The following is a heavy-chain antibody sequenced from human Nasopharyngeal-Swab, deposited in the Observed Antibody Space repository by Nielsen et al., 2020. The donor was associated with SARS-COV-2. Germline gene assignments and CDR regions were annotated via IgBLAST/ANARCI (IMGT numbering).Heavy chain of an antibody. J-gene: IGHJ4*02. CDR1: GFTFDDYA. CDR2: ISWNSGSI. CDR3: AKVRANFDY. V-gene: IGHV3-9*01. Sequence: GGSLRLSCAASGFTFDDYAMHWVRQAPGKGLEWVSGISWNSGSIGYADSVKGRFTISRDNAKNSLYLQMNSLRAEDTALYYCAKVRANFDYWGQGTLVTVSS.